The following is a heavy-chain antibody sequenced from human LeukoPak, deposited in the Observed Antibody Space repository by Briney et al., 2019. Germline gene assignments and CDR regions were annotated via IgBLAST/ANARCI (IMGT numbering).Heavy chain of an antibody. D-gene: IGHD3-10*01. V-gene: IGHV3-23*01. CDR3: AKNLWRDLLYFGEGYYFDY. CDR2: ISGSGGST. Sequence: GGSLRLSCAASGFTFSDYVMTWVRQAPGKGLEWVSSISGSGGSTYYADSVKGWFTISRDNSKNTLYLQVNNLRAEDTAVYYCAKNLWRDLLYFGEGYYFDYWGQGTLVTVSS. J-gene: IGHJ4*02. CDR1: GFTFSDYV.